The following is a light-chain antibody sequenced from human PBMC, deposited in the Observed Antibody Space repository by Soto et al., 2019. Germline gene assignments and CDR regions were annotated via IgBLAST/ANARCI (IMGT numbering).Light chain of an antibody. J-gene: IGKJ1*01. CDR2: AAS. CDR3: QQSYSTPWT. CDR1: QSISSY. V-gene: IGKV1-39*01. Sequence: IQLTQKPSSLSASVGDRVTISCRASQSISSYLNWYQQKPGKAPKLLIYAASSLQSGVPSRFSGSGSGTDFTLTISSLQPEDFATYYCQQSYSTPWTFGQGTIVDVK.